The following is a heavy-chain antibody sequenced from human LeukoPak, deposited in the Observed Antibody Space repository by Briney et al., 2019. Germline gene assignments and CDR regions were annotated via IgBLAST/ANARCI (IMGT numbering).Heavy chain of an antibody. J-gene: IGHJ4*02. V-gene: IGHV3-21*01. CDR3: ARIAVAGFDY. CDR2: ISSSSSYI. D-gene: IGHD6-19*01. Sequence: GGSLRLSCAATGFTFSSYSMIWVRQAPGKGLEWVSSISSSSSYIYYADSVKGRFTISRDNAKNSLYLQMNSLRAEDTAVYYCARIAVAGFDYWGQGTLVTVSS. CDR1: GFTFSSYS.